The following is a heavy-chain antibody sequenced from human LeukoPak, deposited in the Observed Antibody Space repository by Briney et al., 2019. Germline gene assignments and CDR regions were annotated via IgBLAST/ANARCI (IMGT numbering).Heavy chain of an antibody. J-gene: IGHJ3*02. Sequence: SETLSLTCTVSGGSISSYYWSWIRQPPGKGLEWIGYIYYSGSTNYNPSLKSRVTISVDTSKNQFSLKLSSVTAADTAVYYCAVDSSGYYYVDAFDIWGQGTMVTVSS. V-gene: IGHV4-59*08. CDR2: IYYSGST. D-gene: IGHD3-22*01. CDR3: AVDSSGYYYVDAFDI. CDR1: GGSISSYY.